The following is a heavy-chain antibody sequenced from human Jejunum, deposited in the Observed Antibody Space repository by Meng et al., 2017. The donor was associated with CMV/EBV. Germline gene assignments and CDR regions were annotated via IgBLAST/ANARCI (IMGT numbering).Heavy chain of an antibody. CDR2: IWYDGSNK. D-gene: IGHD1-14*01. CDR1: GFTFSTYG. V-gene: IGHV3-33*01. Sequence: SCVASGFTFSTYGMHWVRQAPGKGLEWVAVIWYDGSNKYYGDSVKGRFTISRDNSKNTLYLQMNSLRGEDTAVYYCARTGSFDYWGQGTLVTVSS. J-gene: IGHJ4*02. CDR3: ARTGSFDY.